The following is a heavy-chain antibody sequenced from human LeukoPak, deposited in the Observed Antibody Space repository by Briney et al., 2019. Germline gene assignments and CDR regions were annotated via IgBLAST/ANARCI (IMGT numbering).Heavy chain of an antibody. CDR1: GFTFSSYS. D-gene: IGHD3-22*01. CDR3: ARDRNYYDSSGFDY. CDR2: ISSSSSYI. Sequence: GGSLRLSCAASGFTFSSYSMNWVRQAPGKGLEWVSSISSSSSYIYYADSVKGRFTISRDNAKNSLYLQMNSLRAEDTAVYYCARDRNYYDSSGFDYWGQGTLVTVSS. J-gene: IGHJ4*02. V-gene: IGHV3-21*01.